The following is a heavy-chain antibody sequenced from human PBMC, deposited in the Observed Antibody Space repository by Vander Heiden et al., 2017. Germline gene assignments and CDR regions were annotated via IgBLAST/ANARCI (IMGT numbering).Heavy chain of an antibody. Sequence: QVQLVQSGAEVKRPGASVKVSCEATGNTFTGYYMHWVRQDPGQGLEWMGWISPNNGDTKFAQNFQGRVTMTRDTSISAAYMELSRLTSDDTAIYYCARSGHFWGLDYWGQGTLVTVSS. V-gene: IGHV1-2*02. CDR3: ARSGHFWGLDY. D-gene: IGHD3-3*02. J-gene: IGHJ4*02. CDR1: GNTFTGYY. CDR2: ISPNNGDT.